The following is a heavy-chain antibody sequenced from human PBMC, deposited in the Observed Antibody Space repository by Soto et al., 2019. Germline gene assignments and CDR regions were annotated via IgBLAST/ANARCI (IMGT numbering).Heavy chain of an antibody. V-gene: IGHV4-39*07. J-gene: IGHJ5*02. CDR1: GGSISSRGYY. CDR3: ARDSGYNYGSFRWFDP. D-gene: IGHD5-18*01. CDR2: IYYSGST. Sequence: PSETLSLTCTVSGGSISSRGYYWGWIRQPPGKGLEWIGTIYYSGSTYYNPSLKSRVTISVDTSKNQFSLKLSSVTAADTAVYYCARDSGYNYGSFRWFDPWGQGTLVT.